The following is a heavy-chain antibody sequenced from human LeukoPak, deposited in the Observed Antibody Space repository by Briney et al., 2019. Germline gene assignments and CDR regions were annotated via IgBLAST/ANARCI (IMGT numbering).Heavy chain of an antibody. D-gene: IGHD3-22*01. J-gene: IGHJ5*02. CDR3: ARGNTYYYDSSGYRAFDP. Sequence: ASVKVSCKASGYTFTSYDINWVRQATGQGLEWMGWMNPNSGNTGYAQEFQGRVTMTRNTSISTAYMELSSLRSEDTAVYYCARGNTYYYDSSGYRAFDPWGQGTLVTVSS. V-gene: IGHV1-8*01. CDR1: GYTFTSYD. CDR2: MNPNSGNT.